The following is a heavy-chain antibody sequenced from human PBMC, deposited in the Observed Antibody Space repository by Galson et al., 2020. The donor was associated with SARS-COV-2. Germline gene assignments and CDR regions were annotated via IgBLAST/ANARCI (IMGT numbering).Heavy chain of an antibody. J-gene: IGHJ4*02. V-gene: IGHV4-38-2*02. CDR1: DYSISSGYY. D-gene: IGHD2-15*01. CDR3: AREEVASSTPFDY. Sequence: SETLSLTCTVSDYSISSGYYWGWIRQPPGKGLEYIGRIAYGGYTYYNPSLKSRVTISRDTSKNQFSLKLTSVTAADTAVYYCAREEVASSTPFDYWGQGILVTVSS. CDR2: IAYGGYT.